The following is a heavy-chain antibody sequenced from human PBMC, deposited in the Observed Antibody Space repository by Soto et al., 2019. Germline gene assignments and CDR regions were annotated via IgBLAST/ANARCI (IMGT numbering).Heavy chain of an antibody. CDR1: GGSISPYY. CDR2: IYYSGST. Sequence: QVQLQESGPGLVKPWETLSLTCTVSGGSISPYYWSWIRQPPGKGLEWIGYIYYSGSTDYNPSLKSRVTISVDTSKNQFSLKLTSVTAADTAVYYCAKVVQSAYDWGAGLHYWGRGTLVTVSS. CDR3: AKVVQSAYDWGAGLHY. J-gene: IGHJ4*02. V-gene: IGHV4-59*01. D-gene: IGHD5-12*01.